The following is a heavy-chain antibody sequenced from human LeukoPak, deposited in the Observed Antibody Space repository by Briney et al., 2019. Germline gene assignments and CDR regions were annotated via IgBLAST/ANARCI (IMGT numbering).Heavy chain of an antibody. V-gene: IGHV3-48*04. CDR3: ARVPGYCSGGSCYSMYFHH. J-gene: IGHJ1*01. CDR2: ISSSSSTV. D-gene: IGHD2-15*01. CDR1: GFTFSNYN. Sequence: PGGSLRLSCAASGFTFSNYNMNWVRQAPGKGLEWISYISSSSSTVYYADSVKGRFTVSRDNAKNSLYPQMSSLRAEDTALYYCARVPGYCSGGSCYSMYFHHWGQGTLVTVSS.